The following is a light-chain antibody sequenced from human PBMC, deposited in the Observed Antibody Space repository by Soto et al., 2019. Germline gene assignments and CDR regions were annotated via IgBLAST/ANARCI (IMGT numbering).Light chain of an antibody. CDR2: SAT. CDR1: EDVRHD. J-gene: IGKJ1*01. Sequence: VDGVTITCRTSEDVRHDLAWFQQRPGKAPNLLTYSATRLKSGVPSRFSGSGSGTDFTLIISSLQPKDFASYYCLQANNSPWTFGLGTKV. CDR3: LQANNSPWT. V-gene: IGKV1-6*01.